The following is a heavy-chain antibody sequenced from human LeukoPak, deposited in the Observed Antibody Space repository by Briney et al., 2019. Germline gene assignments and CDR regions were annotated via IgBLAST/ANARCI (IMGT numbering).Heavy chain of an antibody. D-gene: IGHD1-26*01. V-gene: IGHV1-2*02. CDR3: ARDSPDSGSYHSLFDY. CDR1: GYTLTGYY. CDR2: INPNSGGT. J-gene: IGHJ4*02. Sequence: ASVKVSCKASGYTLTGYYMHWVRQAPGQGLEWMGWINPNSGGTNYAQKFQGRVTMTRDTSISTAYMELSRLRSDDTAVYYCARDSPDSGSYHSLFDYWGQGTLVTVSS.